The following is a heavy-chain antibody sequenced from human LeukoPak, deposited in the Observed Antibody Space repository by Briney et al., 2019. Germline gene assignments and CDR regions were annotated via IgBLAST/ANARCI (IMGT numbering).Heavy chain of an antibody. Sequence: GGSLRLSCAASGFTFRSYWMCWVRQAPGKGLEWVANINQGGSVQYYMDSVKGRFTISRDDAKNSLYVHMNSLRDEDTAVYYCARVEYSGWNLEYWGQGTLVTVSS. J-gene: IGHJ4*02. CDR1: GFTFRSYW. CDR2: INQGGSVQ. V-gene: IGHV3-7*01. D-gene: IGHD5-12*01. CDR3: ARVEYSGWNLEY.